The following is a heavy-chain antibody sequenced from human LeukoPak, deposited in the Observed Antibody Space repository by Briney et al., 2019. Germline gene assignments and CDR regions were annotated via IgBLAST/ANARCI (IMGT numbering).Heavy chain of an antibody. CDR1: GYTFTSYG. D-gene: IGHD3-9*01. CDR2: ISAYNGNT. CDR3: ARDRFEDPITGYYYYYGMDV. J-gene: IGHJ6*02. V-gene: IGHV1-18*01. Sequence: ASVKVSCKASGYTFTSYGISWVRQAPGQGLEWMGWISAYNGNTNYAQKLQGRVTMTTDTSTSTAYMELRSLRSDDTAVYYCARDRFEDPITGYYYYYGMDVWGQGTTVTVSS.